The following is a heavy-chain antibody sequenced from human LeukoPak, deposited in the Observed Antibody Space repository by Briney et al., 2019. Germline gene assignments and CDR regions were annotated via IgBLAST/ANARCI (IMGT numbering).Heavy chain of an antibody. Sequence: PGGSLRLSCVASGFTFSSYSMTWVRQAPGKGLEGVSIISYSGDSTFYADSVKGRFTMPRDISKNTVYLQMNNLRAEDTAIYYCAKGLHGSHLPESWGQGTLVTVSS. D-gene: IGHD1-26*01. CDR3: AKGLHGSHLPES. CDR1: GFTFSSYS. J-gene: IGHJ5*02. V-gene: IGHV3-23*01. CDR2: ISYSGDST.